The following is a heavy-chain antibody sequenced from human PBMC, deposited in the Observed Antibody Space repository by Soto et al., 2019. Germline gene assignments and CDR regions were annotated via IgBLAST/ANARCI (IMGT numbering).Heavy chain of an antibody. V-gene: IGHV3-30-3*01. CDR1: GFTFSSYA. Sequence: QVLPVDSGGGVVQPGRSLRLSCAASGFTFSSYAMNWVRQAPGQGLEWVALISHDGINKYDADSVRGRFTISRDSSTNTLYLQMNSLRAADTDVYYCGRCTSTSCHVGSDYWGQGTLVTVSS. CDR3: GRCTSTSCHVGSDY. CDR2: ISHDGINK. D-gene: IGHD2-2*01. J-gene: IGHJ4*02.